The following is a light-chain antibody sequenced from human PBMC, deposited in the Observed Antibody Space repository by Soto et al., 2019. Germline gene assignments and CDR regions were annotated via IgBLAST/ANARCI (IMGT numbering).Light chain of an antibody. J-gene: IGLJ2*01. CDR3: QAWQSSTVV. Sequence: SYELTQPPSVSVSPGQTASITCSGDKLGDKYACWYQQKPGQSPVLVIYQNSKRPSGIPERFSGSNSGNTATLTISGTQAMDEAYYYCQAWQSSTVVFGGGTQLTVL. CDR1: KLGDKY. V-gene: IGLV3-1*01. CDR2: QNS.